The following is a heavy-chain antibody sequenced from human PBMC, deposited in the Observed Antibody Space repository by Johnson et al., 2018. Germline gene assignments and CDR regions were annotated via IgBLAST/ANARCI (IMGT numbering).Heavy chain of an antibody. V-gene: IGHV4-61*02. D-gene: IGHD4-23*01. CDR3: ARTPVVTPGHAFDI. CDR2: IYNTGRT. CDR1: GGSTSSGDFY. Sequence: QVQLQESGPGLVKPSETLSLTCTVSGGSTSSGDFYWNWIRQPAGKGLEWLGRIYNTGRTNYNPSLRSRVSISLDTSKKQFSLVLSSVTAADTAVYYCARTPVVTPGHAFDIWGQGTVVTVSS. J-gene: IGHJ3*02.